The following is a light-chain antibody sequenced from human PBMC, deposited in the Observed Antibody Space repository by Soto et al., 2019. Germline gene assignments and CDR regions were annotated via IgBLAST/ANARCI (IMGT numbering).Light chain of an antibody. Sequence: QSALTQPPSVSGSPGQSVAISCTGTSSDVGSSNGVSWYQQPPGAAPKLMIYDVTNRPSGVPDRFSGSKSGNTASLTISGLQAEDEADYYCSSYTSSSTYVFGTVTKVTVL. CDR2: DVT. CDR3: SSYTSSSTYV. CDR1: SSDVGSSNG. J-gene: IGLJ1*01. V-gene: IGLV2-18*02.